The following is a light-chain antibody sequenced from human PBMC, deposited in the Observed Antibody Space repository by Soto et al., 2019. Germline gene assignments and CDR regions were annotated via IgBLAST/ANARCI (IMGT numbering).Light chain of an antibody. Sequence: QSVLTQPPSVSGAPGQTVTISCTGSSPNIGAGYDVHWYHHLPGTAPKLLIYGNNNRPSGVPDRFSGSKSGTSASLPITGLQAEDEADYYCQSYDNSLSAWVFGGGTKLTVL. J-gene: IGLJ3*02. CDR3: QSYDNSLSAWV. CDR2: GNN. V-gene: IGLV1-40*01. CDR1: SPNIGAGYD.